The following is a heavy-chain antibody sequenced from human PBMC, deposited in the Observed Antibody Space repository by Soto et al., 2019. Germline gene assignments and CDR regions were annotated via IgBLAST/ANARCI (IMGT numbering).Heavy chain of an antibody. CDR2: ISDSGTT. CDR1: GGSISSYY. D-gene: IGHD5-18*01. Sequence: SETLSLTCTVSGGSISSYYLSWIRQPPGKGLEWIAYISDSGTTNYNSSLKSRVTISIDTSKKQFSLKFNSVTAADTAVYYCAREGYNFGPFDYWGQGALVTVSS. CDR3: AREGYNFGPFDY. V-gene: IGHV4-59*01. J-gene: IGHJ4*02.